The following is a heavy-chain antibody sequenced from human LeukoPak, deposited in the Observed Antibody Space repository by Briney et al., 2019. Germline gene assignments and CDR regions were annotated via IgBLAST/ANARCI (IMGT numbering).Heavy chain of an antibody. Sequence: PGGSLRLSCAASGFTFSVYSMNWVRQAPGKGLEWVSYISSSSSTIYYADSVKGRFTISRDNAKNSLYLQMNSLRAEDTAVYYCARDWGDIVVVTASAFDIWGQGTMVTVSS. CDR2: ISSSSSTI. J-gene: IGHJ3*02. D-gene: IGHD2-21*02. V-gene: IGHV3-48*04. CDR1: GFTFSVYS. CDR3: ARDWGDIVVVTASAFDI.